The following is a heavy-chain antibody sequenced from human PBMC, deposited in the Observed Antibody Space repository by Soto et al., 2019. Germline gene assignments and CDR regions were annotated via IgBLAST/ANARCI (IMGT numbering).Heavy chain of an antibody. Sequence: GGSLRLSCAASGFTFSSYAMHWVRQAPGKGLEWVAVISYDGSNKYYADSVKGRFSISRDNSRGTLLLQMSSLRLEDSGIYYCVKCGGNKEISFAKNWFDPWGQGTLVAVSS. CDR1: GFTFSSYA. D-gene: IGHD3-16*01. CDR2: ISYDGSNK. V-gene: IGHV3-30*14. J-gene: IGHJ5*02. CDR3: VKCGGNKEISFAKNWFDP.